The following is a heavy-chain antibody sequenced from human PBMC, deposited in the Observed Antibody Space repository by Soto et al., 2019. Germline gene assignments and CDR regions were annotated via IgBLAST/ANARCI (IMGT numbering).Heavy chain of an antibody. CDR1: GGSFSGYY. J-gene: IGHJ3*02. D-gene: IGHD6-13*01. V-gene: IGHV4-34*01. Sequence: SETLSLTCAVYGGSFSGYYWSWIRQPPGKGLEWIGEINHSGGTNYNPSLKSRVTISVDTSKNQFSLKLSSVTAADTAVYYCAGTGIAAAGLTDDAFDISGQGTIVTVSS. CDR3: AGTGIAAAGLTDDAFDI. CDR2: INHSGGT.